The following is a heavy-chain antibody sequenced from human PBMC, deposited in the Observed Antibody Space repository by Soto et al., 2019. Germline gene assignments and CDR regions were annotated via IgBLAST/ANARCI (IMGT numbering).Heavy chain of an antibody. D-gene: IGHD3-22*01. CDR3: ARTYYYDSSGYNTFDY. CDR2: ISSSSSYI. V-gene: IGHV3-21*01. CDR1: GFTFSSYS. J-gene: IGHJ4*02. Sequence: WGSLRLSCAASGFTFSSYSMNWVRQAQGNGLEWVSSISSSSSYIYYADSVKGRFTISRDNAKNSLYLQMNSLRAEDTAVYYCARTYYYDSSGYNTFDYWGQGTRVTVSS.